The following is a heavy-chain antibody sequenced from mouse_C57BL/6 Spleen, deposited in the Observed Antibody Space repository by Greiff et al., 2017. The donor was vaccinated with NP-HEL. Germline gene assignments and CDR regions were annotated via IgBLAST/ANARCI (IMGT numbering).Heavy chain of an antibody. CDR2: IHPSDSGT. D-gene: IGHD2-5*01. J-gene: IGHJ3*01. Sequence: QVQLQQPGAELVKPGASVKVSCKASGYTFTGYWMHWVKQRPGQGLEWIGRIHPSDSGTNYNQKFKGKATLTVDKSSSTAYMQLSCLASEDSEVYYYTTTYYSNNFAYWGQGTLVTVSA. V-gene: IGHV1-74*01. CDR3: TTTYYSNNFAY. CDR1: GYTFTGYW.